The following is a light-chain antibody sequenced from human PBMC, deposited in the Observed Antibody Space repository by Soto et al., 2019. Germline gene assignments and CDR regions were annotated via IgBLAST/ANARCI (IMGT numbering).Light chain of an antibody. J-gene: IGLJ2*01. CDR3: SSYTSSTTHVV. CDR2: EVN. CDR1: TSYVGGFDY. Sequence: QSALTQPASVSGSPGQSITISCTGTTSYVGGFDYVSWYQQYPGKAPKLMIYEVNNRPSGVSDRFSGSKSGNTASLTISGLQAEDEADYYCSSYTSSTTHVVFGGGTQLTVL. V-gene: IGLV2-14*01.